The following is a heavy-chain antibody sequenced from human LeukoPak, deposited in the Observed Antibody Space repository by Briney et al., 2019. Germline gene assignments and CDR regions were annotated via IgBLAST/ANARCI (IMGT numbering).Heavy chain of an antibody. J-gene: IGHJ4*02. CDR1: GFTFSSYS. CDR2: ISSSSSYI. V-gene: IGHV3-21*01. Sequence: GGSLRLSCAASGFTFSSYSMNWVRQAPGKGLEWVSSISSSSSYIYYADSVKGRFTISRDNAKNSLYLQMNSLRAEDTAVYYCARDRYDYVWGCYGYWGQGTLVTASS. CDR3: ARDRYDYVWGCYGY. D-gene: IGHD3-16*01.